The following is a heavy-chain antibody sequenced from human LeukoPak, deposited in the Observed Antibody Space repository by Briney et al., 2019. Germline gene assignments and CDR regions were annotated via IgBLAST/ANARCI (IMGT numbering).Heavy chain of an antibody. V-gene: IGHV4-59*01. CDR3: AGTARDGYNQFDY. CDR1: GGSISRYY. Sequence: SETLSLTCTVSGGSISRYYWSWIRQPPGKGLEWIGYIYYSGSTNYNPSLKSRVTISVDTSKIQFSLKLSSVTAADTAVYYCAGTARDGYNQFDYWGQGILVTVSS. D-gene: IGHD5-24*01. J-gene: IGHJ4*02. CDR2: IYYSGST.